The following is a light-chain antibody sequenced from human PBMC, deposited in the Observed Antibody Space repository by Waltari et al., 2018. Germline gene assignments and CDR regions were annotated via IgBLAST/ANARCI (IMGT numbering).Light chain of an antibody. CDR2: WAS. J-gene: IGKJ1*01. Sequence: DIVMNQSPDSLAVSLGERATINCRSSRSVLYSSNNKKYITWYQQKPGQPPKLLIYWASTRESGVPDRFSGSGSGTDFTLTISSLQAEDVAVYYCQQYYSTPWTFGQGTKVEIK. CDR3: QQYYSTPWT. CDR1: RSVLYSSNNKKY. V-gene: IGKV4-1*01.